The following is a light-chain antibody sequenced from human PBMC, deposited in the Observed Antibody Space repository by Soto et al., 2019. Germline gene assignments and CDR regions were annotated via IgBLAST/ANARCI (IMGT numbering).Light chain of an antibody. CDR1: QNIGRW. CDR3: QQYNSYSWT. Sequence: DIQMTQSPSTLSASRGDRVTISCRASQNIGRWLAWYQQKPGTAPNLLIYHASNLRGGVPSRFSGGGSGTEFTLTISSVQPDDIATYSCQQYNSYSWTFGQGTKVDIK. CDR2: HAS. J-gene: IGKJ1*01. V-gene: IGKV1-5*01.